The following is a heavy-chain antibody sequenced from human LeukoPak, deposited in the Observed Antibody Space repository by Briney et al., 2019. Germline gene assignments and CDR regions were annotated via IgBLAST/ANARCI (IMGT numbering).Heavy chain of an antibody. V-gene: IGHV5-51*01. D-gene: IGHD2-15*01. CDR2: IYPGDSDT. CDR3: ARHSRVSGLTGY. Sequence: GESLKISSQTSGYSFTSYWIGWVRQMPGKGLEWMGFIYPGDSDTRYSPSFQGQVTISADKSISSAYLQWSSLKAPDTGIYYCARHSRVSGLTGYWGQGTLVTVSS. CDR1: GYSFTSYW. J-gene: IGHJ4*02.